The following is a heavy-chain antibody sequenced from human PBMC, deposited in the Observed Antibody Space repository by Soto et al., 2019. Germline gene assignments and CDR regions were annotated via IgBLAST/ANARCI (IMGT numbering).Heavy chain of an antibody. D-gene: IGHD2-15*01. Sequence: GGSLRLSCAASGFTFSIYDMHWVRQIAGKGLEWVSAIGAGGETYYLGSVKGRFTISRENAKNSLYLQMNSLRVGDTAAYFCARRFCSGANCPGIGFDYWGKGALVTVSS. J-gene: IGHJ4*02. CDR1: GFTFSIYD. CDR3: ARRFCSGANCPGIGFDY. CDR2: IGAGGET. V-gene: IGHV3-13*04.